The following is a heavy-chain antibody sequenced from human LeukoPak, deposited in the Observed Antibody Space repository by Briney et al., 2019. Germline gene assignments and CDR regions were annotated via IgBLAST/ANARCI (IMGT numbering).Heavy chain of an antibody. J-gene: IGHJ4*02. D-gene: IGHD1-26*01. CDR3: AKDISGSYYGVDY. Sequence: GGSLRLSCAASGFTFSRYAMHWVRQAPGKGLEWVSGISWNSGSIGYADSAKGRFTISRDNAKNSLYLQMNSLRAEDTALYYCAKDISGSYYGVDYWGQGTLVTVSS. CDR1: GFTFSRYA. V-gene: IGHV3-9*01. CDR2: ISWNSGSI.